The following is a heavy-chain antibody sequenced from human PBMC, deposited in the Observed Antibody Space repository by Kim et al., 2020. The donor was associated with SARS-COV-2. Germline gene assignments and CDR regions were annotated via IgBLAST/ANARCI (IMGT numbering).Heavy chain of an antibody. D-gene: IGHD4-17*01. Sequence: TNSAAAVKGRFTISRDNAKNTLYLQMNSLRAEDTAVYYCARDRTTVVPFDCWGQGTLVTVSS. CDR3: ARDRTTVVPFDC. V-gene: IGHV3-74*01. CDR2: T. J-gene: IGHJ4*02.